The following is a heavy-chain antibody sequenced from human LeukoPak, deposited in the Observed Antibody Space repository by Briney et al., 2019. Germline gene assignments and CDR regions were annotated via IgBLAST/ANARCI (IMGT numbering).Heavy chain of an antibody. D-gene: IGHD6-13*01. Sequence: PGGSLRLSCAASGFTFSSYGMHRVRQAPDKGLEWVAVIWYDGSNKYYADSVKGRFTISRDNSKNTLYLQMNSLRAEDTAVYYCAREIRIAAAGRSLDPWGQGTLVTVSS. V-gene: IGHV3-33*01. CDR1: GFTFSSYG. CDR2: IWYDGSNK. J-gene: IGHJ5*02. CDR3: AREIRIAAAGRSLDP.